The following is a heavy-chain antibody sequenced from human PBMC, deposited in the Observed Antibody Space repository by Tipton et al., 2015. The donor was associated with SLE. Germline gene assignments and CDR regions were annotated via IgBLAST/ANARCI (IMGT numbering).Heavy chain of an antibody. Sequence: TLSLTCTVSGGSISSYYWSWIRQPAGKGLEWIGRIYTSGSTNYNPSLTSRVTMSVDTSKNQFSLKLSSVTAADTAVYYCAREGDYYDSSGDYYYYGMDVWGQETTVTVSS. D-gene: IGHD3-22*01. CDR1: GGSISSYY. J-gene: IGHJ6*02. CDR3: AREGDYYDSSGDYYYYGMDV. V-gene: IGHV4-4*07. CDR2: IYTSGST.